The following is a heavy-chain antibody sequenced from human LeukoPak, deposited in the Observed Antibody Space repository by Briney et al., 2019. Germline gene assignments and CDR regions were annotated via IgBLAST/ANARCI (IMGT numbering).Heavy chain of an antibody. D-gene: IGHD7-27*01. J-gene: IGHJ4*02. CDR1: GFTFSSYS. V-gene: IGHV3-48*04. CDR2: ISSSSTI. Sequence: PGGSLRLSCAASGFTFSSYSMNWVRQAPGKGLEWVSYISSSSTIYYADSVKGRFTISRDNAKNSLYLQMNSLRAEDTAVYYCARGGDDYWGQGTLVTVSS. CDR3: ARGGDDY.